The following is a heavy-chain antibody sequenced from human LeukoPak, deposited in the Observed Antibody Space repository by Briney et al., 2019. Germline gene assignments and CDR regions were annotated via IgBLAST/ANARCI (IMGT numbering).Heavy chain of an antibody. J-gene: IGHJ4*02. CDR1: GGSISSGGYY. D-gene: IGHD6-13*01. Sequence: SETLSLTCTVSGGSISSGGYYWSWIRQPPGKGLEWIGYIYHSGSTYYNPSLKSRVTISVDRSKNQFSLELSSVTAADTAVYYCARRGIAAAHDDYWGQGTLVTVSS. CDR3: ARRGIAAAHDDY. CDR2: IYHSGST. V-gene: IGHV4-30-2*01.